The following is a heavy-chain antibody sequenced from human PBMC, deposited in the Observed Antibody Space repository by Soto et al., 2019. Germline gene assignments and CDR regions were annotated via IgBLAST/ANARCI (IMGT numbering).Heavy chain of an antibody. Sequence: GGSLRLSCVASCFTYSRYEMNWVRQSPGKRLQPLSYIDISGSAIYYAVSVKGRFTISRDNAKNSLYLQMNSLRAEDTALCYGARGDASGYWGQGTLVTVSS. J-gene: IGHJ4*02. CDR3: ARGDASGY. CDR1: CFTYSRYE. CDR2: IDISGSAI. D-gene: IGHD2-2*01. V-gene: IGHV3-48*03.